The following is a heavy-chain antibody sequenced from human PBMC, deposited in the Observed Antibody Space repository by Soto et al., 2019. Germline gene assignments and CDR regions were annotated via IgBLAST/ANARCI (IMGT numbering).Heavy chain of an antibody. V-gene: IGHV3-15*01. D-gene: IGHD3-9*01. CDR3: TTYDPLTGVPGRRADF. CDR1: GFTFSVYW. Sequence: EVHLVESGGGLVKPGGSLRLSCAASGFTFSVYWMSWVRQAPGKGLEWVGRIISESDGATTDYAAPVKGRFTIYRDDSTNTLYLQMNSLNTEDTAMDYCTTYDPLTGVPGRRADFWGQGTLVTVSS. CDR2: IISESDGATT. J-gene: IGHJ4*02.